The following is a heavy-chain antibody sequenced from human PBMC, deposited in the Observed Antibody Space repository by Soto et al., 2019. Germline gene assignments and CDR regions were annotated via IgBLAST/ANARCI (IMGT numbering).Heavy chain of an antibody. D-gene: IGHD1-1*01. J-gene: IGHJ4*02. CDR1: GYTFTTYG. V-gene: IGHV1-18*01. Sequence: QVNLVQSGAEVKRPGASVKVSCKGSGYTFTTYGITWVRQAPGQGLEWAGWISAHNGNTNYAQKLQGRVTVTRDTSTSTAYMELRSLRSDDTAVYYCARGRYGDYWGQGALVTVSS. CDR3: ARGRYGDY. CDR2: ISAHNGNT.